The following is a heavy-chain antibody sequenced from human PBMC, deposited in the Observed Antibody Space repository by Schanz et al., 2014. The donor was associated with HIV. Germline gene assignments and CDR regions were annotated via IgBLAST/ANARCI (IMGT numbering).Heavy chain of an antibody. V-gene: IGHV1-69*01. CDR2: FIPIFGTT. D-gene: IGHD4-4*01. CDR1: GGTFSSYA. J-gene: IGHJ2*01. Sequence: QVQLVQSGAEGRKPGSSVMVSCKTSGGTFSSYAISWVRQAPGQGLEWMGGFIPIFGTTNYAQKFQGRVTITADESTSTTYLELSSLRSEDTAVYYCASQYSNYDSSRRYHWYFDLWGRGTLVTVSS. CDR3: ASQYSNYDSSRRYHWYFDL.